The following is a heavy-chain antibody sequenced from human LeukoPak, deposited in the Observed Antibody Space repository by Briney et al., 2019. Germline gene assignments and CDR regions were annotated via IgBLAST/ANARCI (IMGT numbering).Heavy chain of an antibody. D-gene: IGHD5-18*01. J-gene: IGHJ4*02. CDR3: ARDRSPAPGRSYGRGHFDY. CDR2: INPNSGDT. Sequence: ASVKVSCKASGYTFTGYYMHWVRQAPGQGLEWMGWINPNSGDTNYAQKFQGRVTMTRDTSINTAYMELSGLRSDDTAVYYCARDRSPAPGRSYGRGHFDYWGQGTLVTVSS. CDR1: GYTFTGYY. V-gene: IGHV1-2*02.